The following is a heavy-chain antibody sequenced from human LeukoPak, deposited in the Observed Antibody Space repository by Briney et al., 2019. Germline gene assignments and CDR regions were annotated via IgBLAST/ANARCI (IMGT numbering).Heavy chain of an antibody. CDR3: ARSGSSSSGYFDY. Sequence: SETLSPTCAVYGGSFSGYYWSWIRQPPGKGLEWIGEINHSGSTNYNPSLKSRVTISVDTSKNQFSLKPSSVTAADTAVYYCARSGSSSSGYFDYWGQGTLVTVSS. V-gene: IGHV4-34*01. CDR1: GGSFSGYY. D-gene: IGHD6-6*01. CDR2: INHSGST. J-gene: IGHJ4*02.